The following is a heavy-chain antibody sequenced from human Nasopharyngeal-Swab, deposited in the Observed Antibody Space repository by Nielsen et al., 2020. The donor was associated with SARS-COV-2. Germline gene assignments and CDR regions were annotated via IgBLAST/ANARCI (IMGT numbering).Heavy chain of an antibody. J-gene: IGHJ4*02. Sequence: GESLKISCAASGFTFSSYAVSWVRQAPGKGLEWVSAISGSGGSTYYADSVKGRFTISRDKSQNTLYLQMSSLRADDTAVYYCAKGGRSITIFGVAGSFDNWGQGTLVTVSS. CDR1: GFTFSSYA. V-gene: IGHV3-23*01. D-gene: IGHD3-3*01. CDR3: AKGGRSITIFGVAGSFDN. CDR2: ISGSGGST.